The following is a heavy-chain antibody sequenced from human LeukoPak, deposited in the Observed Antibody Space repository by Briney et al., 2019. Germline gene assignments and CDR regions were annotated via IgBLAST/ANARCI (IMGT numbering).Heavy chain of an antibody. CDR3: ARDSAYCSSTSCVGDAFDI. Sequence: PGGSLRLSCAASGFTFSSYSMNWVRQAPGKGLEWVSSISSSSSYIYYADSVKGRFTLSRDNAKNSLYLQMNSLRAEDTAVYYCARDSAYCSSTSCVGDAFDIWGQGTMVTVSS. CDR1: GFTFSSYS. J-gene: IGHJ3*02. CDR2: ISSSSSYI. D-gene: IGHD2-2*01. V-gene: IGHV3-21*04.